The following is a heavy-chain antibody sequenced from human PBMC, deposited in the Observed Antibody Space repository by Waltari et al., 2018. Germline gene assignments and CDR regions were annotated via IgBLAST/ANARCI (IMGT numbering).Heavy chain of an antibody. D-gene: IGHD3-10*01. CDR1: GFPVSSNY. Sequence: EVQLVESGGDLFQPGGSLRLSCSASGFPVSSNYMRWVRPAPGKGLEWVSVIYSGGDTYYADSVKGRFTISRDNSQNTLYLQMNSLRAEDTAVYYCARLGWFGDRYYYYGMDVWGQGTTVTVSS. J-gene: IGHJ6*02. V-gene: IGHV3-66*04. CDR3: ARLGWFGDRYYYYGMDV. CDR2: IYSGGDT.